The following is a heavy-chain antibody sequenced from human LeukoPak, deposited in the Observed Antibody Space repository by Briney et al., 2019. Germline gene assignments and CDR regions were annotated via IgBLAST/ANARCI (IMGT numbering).Heavy chain of an antibody. CDR2: INQDGSEE. Sequence: GGSLRLSCAASGFTFSHYWMTWVRQAPGKGLEWGAHINQDGSEEHYMDSVKARFTISRDNAKNSLSLQMNSLRAEDTAVYYCVRDGGVSGYDLLDYWGQGTLVTVSS. CDR1: GFTFSHYW. CDR3: VRDGGVSGYDLLDY. J-gene: IGHJ4*02. V-gene: IGHV3-7*01. D-gene: IGHD5-12*01.